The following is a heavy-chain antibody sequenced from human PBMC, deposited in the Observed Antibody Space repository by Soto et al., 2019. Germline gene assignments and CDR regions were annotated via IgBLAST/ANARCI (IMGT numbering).Heavy chain of an antibody. CDR1: GFTFSSYS. Sequence: EVQLVESGGGLVQPGGSLRLSCAASGFTFSSYSMNWVRQAPGKGLEWVSYISSSSSTIYYADSVKGRFTISRDNAKNSLYLQMNSLRDEDTAVYYCARGSARGSYREGVRFDYWGQGTLVTVSS. D-gene: IGHD3-16*02. CDR2: ISSSSSTI. CDR3: ARGSARGSYREGVRFDY. V-gene: IGHV3-48*02. J-gene: IGHJ4*02.